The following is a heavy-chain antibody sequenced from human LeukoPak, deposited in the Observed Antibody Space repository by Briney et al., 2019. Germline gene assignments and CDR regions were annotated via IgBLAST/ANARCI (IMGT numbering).Heavy chain of an antibody. V-gene: IGHV1-18*01. CDR1: EYTFTNYA. D-gene: IGHD3-10*01. CDR3: ARSFGRYYFDY. J-gene: IGHJ4*02. Sequence: ASVKVSCKTSEYTFTNYAIAWVRQAPGQGLEWVGWVSGYNGDTNYAQKLQGRVTMTTDTSTSTAYMELRSLRSDDTAVYYCARSFGRYYFDYWGQGTLVTVSS. CDR2: VSGYNGDT.